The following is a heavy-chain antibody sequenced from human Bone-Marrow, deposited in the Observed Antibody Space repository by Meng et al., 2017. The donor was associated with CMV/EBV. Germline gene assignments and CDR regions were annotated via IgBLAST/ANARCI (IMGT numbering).Heavy chain of an antibody. D-gene: IGHD2-8*01. J-gene: IGHJ6*02. Sequence: ASVKVSCKASGYTFTSYYMHWVRQAPGQGLEWMGIINPHGGSTKYAQKFQGRDTMTRDTSTSTVYMELSSLRSEDTAVYYCARDCTSYGCAPEVLYYYCYYGMDVWGQGTTVAVSS. CDR1: GYTFTSYY. CDR2: INPHGGST. V-gene: IGHV1-46*01. CDR3: ARDCTSYGCAPEVLYYYCYYGMDV.